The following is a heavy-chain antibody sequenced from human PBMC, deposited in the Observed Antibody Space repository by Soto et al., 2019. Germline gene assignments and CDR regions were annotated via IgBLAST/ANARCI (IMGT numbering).Heavy chain of an antibody. V-gene: IGHV5-10-1*01. J-gene: IGHJ6*02. D-gene: IGHD2-15*01. Sequence: GEPLKISCKGSVYSFTSYWISWVRQMPGKGLEWMGRIDPSDSYTNYSPSFQGHVTISADKSISTAYLQWSSLKASDTAMYYCARPLGYCSGGSCYSLEWYYGMDVWGQGTTVTVSS. CDR2: IDPSDSYT. CDR1: VYSFTSYW. CDR3: ARPLGYCSGGSCYSLEWYYGMDV.